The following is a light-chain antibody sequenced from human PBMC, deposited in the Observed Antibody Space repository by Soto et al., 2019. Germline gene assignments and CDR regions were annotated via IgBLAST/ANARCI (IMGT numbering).Light chain of an antibody. V-gene: IGLV1-40*01. CDR1: SSNIGAGYD. CDR3: QSYDSSLSGFHVV. CDR2: GNS. J-gene: IGLJ2*01. Sequence: QSVLTQPPSVSGAPGQRVTISCTGSSSNIGAGYDVHWYQQLPGTAPKLLIYGNSNRPSGVPDRFSGSKSGTSASLAITGLQDEDEADYYCQSYDSSLSGFHVVFGGGTKLTVL.